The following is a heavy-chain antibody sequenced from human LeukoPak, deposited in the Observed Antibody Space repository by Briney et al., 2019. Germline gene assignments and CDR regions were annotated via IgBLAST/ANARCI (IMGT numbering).Heavy chain of an antibody. CDR1: GFTFSSYG. D-gene: IGHD1-14*01. V-gene: IGHV3-48*04. Sequence: GGSLRLSCAASGFTFSSYGMHWVRQAPGKGLEWISYISNSGSTIKYADSVKGRFTISRDNAKNSLDLQMNSLRTEDTAIYYCARTGGDYHDYWGQGTLVTVSS. CDR3: ARTGGDYHDY. J-gene: IGHJ4*02. CDR2: ISNSGSTI.